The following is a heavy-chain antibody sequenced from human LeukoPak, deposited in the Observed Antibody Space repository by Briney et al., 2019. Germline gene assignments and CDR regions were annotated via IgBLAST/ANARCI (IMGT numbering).Heavy chain of an antibody. J-gene: IGHJ4*02. Sequence: ASVKVSCKASGYTFTSYDINWVRQATGQWLEWMGWMNPNSGNTGYAQKFQGRVTMTRNTSISTAYMELSSLRSEDTAVYYCASGITMVRGATSFDYWGQGTLVTVSS. CDR2: MNPNSGNT. CDR3: ASGITMVRGATSFDY. D-gene: IGHD3-10*01. V-gene: IGHV1-8*01. CDR1: GYTFTSYD.